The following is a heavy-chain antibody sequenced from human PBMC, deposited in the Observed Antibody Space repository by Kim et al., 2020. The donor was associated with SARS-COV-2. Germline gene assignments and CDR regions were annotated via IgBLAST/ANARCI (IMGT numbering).Heavy chain of an antibody. CDR3: AKDQGSPTSYYYDSSGVHYYYYGMDV. CDR1: GFTFSSYA. D-gene: IGHD3-22*01. V-gene: IGHV3-23*01. J-gene: IGHJ6*02. Sequence: GGSLRLSCAASGFTFSSYAMSWVRQAPGKGLEWVSAISGSGGSTYYADSVKGRFTISRDNSKNTLYLQMNSLRAEDTAVYYCAKDQGSPTSYYYDSSGVHYYYYGMDVWGQGTTVTVSS. CDR2: ISGSGGST.